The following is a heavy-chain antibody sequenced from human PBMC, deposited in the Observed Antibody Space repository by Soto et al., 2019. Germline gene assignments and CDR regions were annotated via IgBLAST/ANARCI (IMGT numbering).Heavy chain of an antibody. CDR1: GFTFSSYE. Sequence: HPGGSLRLSCAASGFTFSSYEMNWVRQAPGKGLEWVSYISSSGSTIYYADSVKGRFTISRDNAKNSLYLQMNSLRAEDTAVYYCARELTAYDLDYWGQGTLVTVSS. V-gene: IGHV3-48*03. CDR2: ISSSGSTI. CDR3: ARELTAYDLDY. D-gene: IGHD3-16*01. J-gene: IGHJ4*02.